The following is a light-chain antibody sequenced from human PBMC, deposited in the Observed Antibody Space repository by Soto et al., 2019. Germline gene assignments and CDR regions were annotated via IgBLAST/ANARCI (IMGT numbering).Light chain of an antibody. CDR3: RAYEDTFYV. CDR1: SSDVCTYNY. CDR2: EVS. Sequence: FLPGFRGALINISFPRTSSDVCTYNYVSWYQHHPGKAPKLIIYEVSNRPSGVPDRFSGSKSGNTASLTISGLQAEDEAIYYCRAYEDTFYVLGTGTKGTV. V-gene: IGLV2-8*01. J-gene: IGLJ1*01.